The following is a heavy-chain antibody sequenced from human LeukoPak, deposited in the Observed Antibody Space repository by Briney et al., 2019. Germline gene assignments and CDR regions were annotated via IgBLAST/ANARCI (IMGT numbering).Heavy chain of an antibody. V-gene: IGHV3-15*01. CDR2: IKSKPDGGTT. J-gene: IGHJ4*02. CDR3: TTSWY. D-gene: IGHD6-6*01. Sequence: GGSLRLSCAVSGFTFTNAWMNWVRQVPGKGLEWVGRIKSKPDGGTTDYAAPVKGRFTISRDDSKNTLYLQMNSLKTEDTAVYYCTTSWYWGEGTLVTVSS. CDR1: GFTFTNAW.